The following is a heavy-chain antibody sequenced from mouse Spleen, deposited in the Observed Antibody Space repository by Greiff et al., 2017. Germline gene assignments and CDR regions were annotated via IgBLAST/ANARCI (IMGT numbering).Heavy chain of an antibody. D-gene: IGHD1-1*01. V-gene: IGHV5-9-3*01. CDR1: GFTFSSYA. CDR2: ISSGGSYT. J-gene: IGHJ4*01. Sequence: EVNVVESGGGLVKPGGSLKLSCAASGFTFSSYAMSWVRQTPEKRLEWVATISSGGSYTYYPDSVKGRFTISRDNAKNTLYLQMSSLRSEDTAMYYCARHCYGSKVGAMDYWGQGTSVTVSS. CDR3: ARHCYGSKVGAMDY.